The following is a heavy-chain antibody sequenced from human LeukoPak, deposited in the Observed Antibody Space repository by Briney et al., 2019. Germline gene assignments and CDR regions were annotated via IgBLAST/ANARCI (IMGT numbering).Heavy chain of an antibody. Sequence: SETLSLTCAVYGGSFSGYYWSWIRQPPGKGLEWIGEINHSGSTNYNPSLKSRVTISVDTSKNQFSLKLSSVTAADTAVYYCARSPRRGYYYDSSGYIDYWGQGTLVTVSS. CDR2: INHSGST. CDR3: ARSPRRGYYYDSSGYIDY. J-gene: IGHJ4*02. D-gene: IGHD3-22*01. CDR1: GGSFSGYY. V-gene: IGHV4-34*01.